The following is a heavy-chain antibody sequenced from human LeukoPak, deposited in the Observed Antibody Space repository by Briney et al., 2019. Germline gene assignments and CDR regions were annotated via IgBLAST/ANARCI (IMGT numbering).Heavy chain of an antibody. J-gene: IGHJ4*02. Sequence: PGGSLRLSCAASGFTFSSYWMSWVRQAPGKGLEWLANIKQDGTEKNYLNSVKGRFTISRDNAKNSLYLQMNSLRAEDTAVYYCARSWCETICYGIYDWGQGTLVTVS. CDR2: IKQDGTEK. CDR1: GFTFSSYW. D-gene: IGHD2-2*01. CDR3: ARSWCETICYGIYD. V-gene: IGHV3-7*01.